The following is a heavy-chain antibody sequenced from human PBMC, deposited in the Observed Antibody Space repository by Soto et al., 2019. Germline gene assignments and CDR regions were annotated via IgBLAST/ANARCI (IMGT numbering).Heavy chain of an antibody. V-gene: IGHV3-30-3*01. CDR2: ISYDGNNK. D-gene: IGHD6-19*01. CDR1: GYTFTSSA. CDR3: AREKPSQWLSHFDH. J-gene: IGHJ4*02. Sequence: LRLSCAASGYTFTSSAIHWVRQAPGKGLEWVALISYDGNNKDYADSVRGRFSISRDNSKNTVYLQMNSLRPEDTAVFFCAREKPSQWLSHFDHWGPGTQVTVSS.